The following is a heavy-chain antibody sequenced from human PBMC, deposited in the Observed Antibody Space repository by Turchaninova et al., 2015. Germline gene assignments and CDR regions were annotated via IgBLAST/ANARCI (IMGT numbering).Heavy chain of an antibody. CDR1: GYSINSGYY. D-gene: IGHD3-3*01. CDR2: IYHRGST. V-gene: IGHV4-38-2*01. CDR3: ARLGVADWYFDL. Sequence: QVQLQESGPGQVKPSEALSLTLAVSGYSINSGYYWYWTRNPPGKGLEWIGGIYHRGSTHYNPSLKSRVTISVDTSKNQFFLRLSSVTAADTAVYYCARLGVADWYFDLWGRGTLVIASS. J-gene: IGHJ2*01.